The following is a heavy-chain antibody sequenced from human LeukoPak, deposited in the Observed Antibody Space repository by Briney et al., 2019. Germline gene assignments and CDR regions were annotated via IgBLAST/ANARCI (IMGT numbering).Heavy chain of an antibody. CDR1: GGSISSGDYY. V-gene: IGHV4-30-4*01. Sequence: SETLSLTCSVSGGSISSGDYYWSWIRQPPGKGLEWNGYMYYSGSTYYNPSLKSRVTMSIDTSKNQFSLKLSSVTAADTAVYYCARGSWDHDFWSGYCVDYWGRGTLVTVSS. CDR2: MYYSGST. D-gene: IGHD3-3*01. CDR3: ARGSWDHDFWSGYCVDY. J-gene: IGHJ4*02.